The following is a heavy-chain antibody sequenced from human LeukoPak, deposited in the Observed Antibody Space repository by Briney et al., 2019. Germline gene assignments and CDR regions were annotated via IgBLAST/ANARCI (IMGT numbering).Heavy chain of an antibody. CDR3: AREVGYSSGWYGGWDAFDI. J-gene: IGHJ3*02. CDR1: GYTFTSYG. CDR2: IGAYNGNT. V-gene: IGHV1-18*01. D-gene: IGHD6-19*01. Sequence: GASVKVSCKASGYTFTSYGISWVRQAPGQGLEWMGWIGAYNGNTNYAQKLQGRVTMTTDTSTSTAYMELRSLRSDDTAVYYCAREVGYSSGWYGGWDAFDIWGQGTMVTVSS.